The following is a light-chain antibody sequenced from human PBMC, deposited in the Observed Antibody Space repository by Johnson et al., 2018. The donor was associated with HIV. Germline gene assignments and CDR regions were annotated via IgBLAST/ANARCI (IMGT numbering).Light chain of an antibody. CDR1: SSTIGNKY. V-gene: IGLV1-51*02. CDR3: GTWDSSLSAYYV. J-gene: IGLJ1*01. Sequence: QSVLTQPPSVSAAPGQKVTISCSGSSSTIGNKYVSWYQILQGTAPKLLIYKNNQRPSGIPDRFSGSKSGTSATLGITGLQTGDEADYYCGTWDSSLSAYYVIGTGTKVTVL. CDR2: KNN.